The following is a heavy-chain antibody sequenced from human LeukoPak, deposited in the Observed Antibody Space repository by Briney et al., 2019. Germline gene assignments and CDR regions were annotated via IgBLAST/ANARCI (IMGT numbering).Heavy chain of an antibody. CDR1: GGSISSGGYY. CDR2: IYSSWNT. J-gene: IGHJ4*02. D-gene: IGHD1-1*01. CDR3: ARDRGTWNDDGFDY. Sequence: SQTLSLTCTVSGGSISSGGYYWSWIRQPAGKGLEWIGRIYSSWNTNYNPSLKSRATISVDTSKNQFSLELSSVTAADTAVYYCARDRGTWNDDGFDYWGQGTLVTVSS. V-gene: IGHV4-61*02.